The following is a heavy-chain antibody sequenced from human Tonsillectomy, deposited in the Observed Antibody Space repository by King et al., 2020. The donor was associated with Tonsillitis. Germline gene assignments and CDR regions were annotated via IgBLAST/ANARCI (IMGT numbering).Heavy chain of an antibody. CDR2: ISGSGGST. D-gene: IGHD3-22*01. Sequence: VQLVESGGGLVQPGGSLRLSCAASGFTFSSYAMSWVRQAPGKGREWVSPISGSGGSTYYADSVKGRFTISRDNSKNTLYLQMNRLRAEDTAVYYCAKEGGGSYDISGYFDYWGRGTLVTVSS. J-gene: IGHJ4*02. CDR3: AKEGGGSYDISGYFDY. CDR1: GFTFSSYA. V-gene: IGHV3-23*04.